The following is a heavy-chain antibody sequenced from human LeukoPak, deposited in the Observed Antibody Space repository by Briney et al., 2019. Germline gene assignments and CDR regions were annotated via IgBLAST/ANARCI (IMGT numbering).Heavy chain of an antibody. J-gene: IGHJ2*01. Sequence: SETLSLTCTVSGGSIFSYYWNWLRQPPGKGLEWIVYIYSNGITNYHPSLSRRGTIAIATSKNQFSLRLRSVTAADTAIYYCARRAYYDSSGYSPASGYFDLWGRGTLVSVSS. CDR3: ARRAYYDSSGYSPASGYFDL. V-gene: IGHV4-4*08. CDR1: GGSIFSYY. D-gene: IGHD3-22*01. CDR2: IYSNGIT.